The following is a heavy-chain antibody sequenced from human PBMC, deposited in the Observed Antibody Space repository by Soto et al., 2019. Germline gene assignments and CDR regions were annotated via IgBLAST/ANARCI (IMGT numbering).Heavy chain of an antibody. D-gene: IGHD6-19*01. CDR3: VRDSYTSGWSTWFDP. CDR2: IDSDGSNT. J-gene: IGHJ5*02. CDR1: GFTFNRYW. Sequence: SLRLSCAASGFTFNRYWMHWVRQAPGKGLVWVSRIDSDGSNTRYADSVKGRFTISRDTARNTLYLQMNSLRAEDTAVYFCVRDSYTSGWSTWFDPWGQGTLVTVSS. V-gene: IGHV3-74*01.